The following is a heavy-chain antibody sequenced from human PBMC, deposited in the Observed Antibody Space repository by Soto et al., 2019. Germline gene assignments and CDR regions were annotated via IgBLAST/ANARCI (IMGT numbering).Heavy chain of an antibody. CDR2: IYPGDSDT. CDR1: GYSFTSYW. Sequence: PGESLKISCKGSGYSFTSYWIGWVRQMPGKGLEWMGIIYPGDSDTRYSPSFQGQVTISADKSISTAYLQWSSLKASDTAMYYCARILDIVVVPAAIGGGAFDIWGQGTMVTVSS. CDR3: ARILDIVVVPAAIGGGAFDI. D-gene: IGHD2-2*01. J-gene: IGHJ3*02. V-gene: IGHV5-51*01.